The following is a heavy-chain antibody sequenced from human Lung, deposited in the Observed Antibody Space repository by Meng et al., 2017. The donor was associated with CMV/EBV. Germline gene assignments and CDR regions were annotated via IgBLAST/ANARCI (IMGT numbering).Heavy chain of an antibody. Sequence: ASXXVFXKASGYTFTNYDINWVRQATGHGPEWMGWVNPNSGNTGYEQRFQGRVTMTRDTSTRTAYMVLSSLRSADTAVYYCARAWVLVTPVGGPPGVAPVIDHYGMDVXGQGXTVTVSS. V-gene: IGHV1-8*01. CDR3: ARAWVLVTPVGGPPGVAPVIDHYGMDV. CDR1: GYTFTNYD. CDR2: VNPNSGNT. J-gene: IGHJ6*02. D-gene: IGHD6-13*01.